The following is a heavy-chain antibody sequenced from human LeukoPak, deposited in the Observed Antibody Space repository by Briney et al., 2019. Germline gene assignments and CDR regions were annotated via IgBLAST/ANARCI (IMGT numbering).Heavy chain of an antibody. J-gene: IGHJ4*01. CDR1: GASINSDY. Sequence: SEILSLTCTVSGASINSDYWSWIRQPPGKGLEWIGYIYAGGTTNYRPSLKSRITISLDTSKNQFSLKLSSVTAADTALYFCAREIIDEAARWSSSFDYWGHGILVTVSS. CDR3: AREIIDEAARWSSSFDY. V-gene: IGHV4-59*01. D-gene: IGHD2-15*01. CDR2: IYAGGTT.